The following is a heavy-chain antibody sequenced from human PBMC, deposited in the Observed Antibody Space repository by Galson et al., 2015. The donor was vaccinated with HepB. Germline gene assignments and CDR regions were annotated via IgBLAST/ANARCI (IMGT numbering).Heavy chain of an antibody. V-gene: IGHV1-46*01. Sequence: SVKVSCKASGYTFTSYYMHWVRQAPGQGLEWMGIINPSGGSTSYAQKFQGRVTMTRDTSTSTVYMELSSLRSEDTAVYYCARSGYDILTGYYYDYWGQGTLVTVSS. CDR1: GYTFTSYY. CDR2: INPSGGST. J-gene: IGHJ4*02. D-gene: IGHD3-9*01. CDR3: ARSGYDILTGYYYDY.